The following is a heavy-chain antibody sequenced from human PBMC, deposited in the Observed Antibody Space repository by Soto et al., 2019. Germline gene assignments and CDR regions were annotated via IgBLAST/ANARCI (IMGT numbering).Heavy chain of an antibody. V-gene: IGHV1-8*01. CDR2: MNPGSGDT. CDR1: GYTFTNND. D-gene: IGHD3-10*01. J-gene: IGHJ5*02. Sequence: ASVKVSCKASGYTFTNNDVSWVRQATGQGLEWMGWMNPGSGDTGYAQKFQGRVTMTRDISIATAYMELSSLRSDDTAIYYCAPMPTFGSLNWFDTWGQGTLVTVSS. CDR3: APMPTFGSLNWFDT.